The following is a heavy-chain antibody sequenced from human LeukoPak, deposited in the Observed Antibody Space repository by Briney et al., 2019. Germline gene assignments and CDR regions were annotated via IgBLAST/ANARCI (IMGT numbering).Heavy chain of an antibody. CDR3: ARVRRGWSAYYFDY. V-gene: IGHV4-34*01. D-gene: IGHD1-26*01. J-gene: IGHJ4*02. CDR1: GGSFSGYY. CDR2: INHSGST. Sequence: SETRALTCAVYGGSFSGYYWSWIRQPRGKGLEWIGEINHSGSTNYNPSLKSRVTISVDTSKNQFSQKLSSVTAADTAVYYCARVRRGWSAYYFDYWGQGTLVTVSS.